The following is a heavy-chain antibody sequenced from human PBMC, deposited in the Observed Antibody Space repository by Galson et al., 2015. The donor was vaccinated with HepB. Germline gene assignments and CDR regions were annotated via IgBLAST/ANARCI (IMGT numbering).Heavy chain of an antibody. V-gene: IGHV3-30*02. CDR2: IRYDGSNK. J-gene: IGHJ4*02. D-gene: IGHD1-26*01. CDR3: ANVGSPLTNGALYYFDY. Sequence: SLRLSCAASGFTFSSYGMHWVRQAPGKGLEWVAFIRYDGSNKCYADSVKGRFTISRDNSKNTLYLQMNSLRAEDTAVYYCANVGSPLTNGALYYFDYWGQGTLVTVSS. CDR1: GFTFSSYG.